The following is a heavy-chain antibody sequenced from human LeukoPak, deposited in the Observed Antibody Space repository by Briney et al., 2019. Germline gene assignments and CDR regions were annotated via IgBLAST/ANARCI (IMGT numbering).Heavy chain of an antibody. V-gene: IGHV3-23*01. CDR1: GFTLNRNA. Sequence: GGSLRLSCAASGFTLNRNAISWVRQAPGKGLEWVSTIGGSGDKTFYADSVKGPFTISRDNSKNMVHLQMNSLTGEDTALYYCVRRGDASSGWGDHDFWGQGALVTVSS. CDR3: VRRGDASSGWGDHDF. J-gene: IGHJ4*02. CDR2: IGGSGDKT. D-gene: IGHD6-19*01.